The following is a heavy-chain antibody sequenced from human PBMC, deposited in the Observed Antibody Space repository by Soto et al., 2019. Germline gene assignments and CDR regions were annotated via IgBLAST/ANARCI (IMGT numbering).Heavy chain of an antibody. CDR3: ARDRGYDAHDYYYNAMDV. D-gene: IGHD2-15*01. J-gene: IGHJ6*02. V-gene: IGHV3-21*01. Sequence: GDSLRLSCVASGFTFRTYTMNWVRQAPGKGLEWVSGIRGFSPYTFYAESVKGRFTISRDNAKNSLYLQMNSLGVEDTAVYYCARDRGYDAHDYYYNAMDVWGQGTTVTVSS. CDR1: GFTFRTYT. CDR2: IRGFSPYT.